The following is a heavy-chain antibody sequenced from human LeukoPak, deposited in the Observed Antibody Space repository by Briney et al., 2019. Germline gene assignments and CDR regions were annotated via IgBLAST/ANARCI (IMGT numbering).Heavy chain of an antibody. CDR2: LSYDANK. CDR1: GFTFSSYA. CDR3: AKAHDSSGYSYFDY. J-gene: IGHJ4*02. V-gene: IGHV3-30-3*01. Sequence: GSSLRLSCAASGFTFSSYAMHWVRQAPGKGLDLEWVTVLSYDANKYYADSVKGRFTISRDNSKNTLYLQMNSLRAEDTAVYYCAKAHDSSGYSYFDYWGQGTLVTVSS. D-gene: IGHD3-22*01.